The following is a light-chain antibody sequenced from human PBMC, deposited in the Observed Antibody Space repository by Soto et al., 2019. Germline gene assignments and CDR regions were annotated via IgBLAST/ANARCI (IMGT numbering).Light chain of an antibody. CDR1: QSVASNY. Sequence: EIVLTQSPDTLSLFPGERATFSCRASQSVASNYLAWYQQKFGQAPRLLIYGTSNRAAGIPDRFSGSGSGTDFTLTIGRLEPEDSAVYFCQQYRTSPRTFGQGTKVEI. V-gene: IGKV3-20*01. CDR2: GTS. CDR3: QQYRTSPRT. J-gene: IGKJ1*01.